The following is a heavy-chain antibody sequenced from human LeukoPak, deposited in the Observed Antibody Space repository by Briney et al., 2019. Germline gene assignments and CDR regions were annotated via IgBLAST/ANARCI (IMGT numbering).Heavy chain of an antibody. D-gene: IGHD2-2*01. Sequence: SSETLSLTCTVSGGSISNNRYYWGWIRQSPGGGLDWIGRVYHSGSTYHNPPLSSRVTIPVDTSKNEFSLRLTSVTAADTAVYYCARHRHCSSSRCYGRYGFDVWGQGTMVTVSS. J-gene: IGHJ3*01. V-gene: IGHV4-39*01. CDR2: VYHSGST. CDR1: GGSISNNRYY. CDR3: ARHRHCSSSRCYGRYGFDV.